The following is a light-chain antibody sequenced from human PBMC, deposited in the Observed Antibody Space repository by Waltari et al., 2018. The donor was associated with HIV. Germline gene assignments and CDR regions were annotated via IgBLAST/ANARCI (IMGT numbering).Light chain of an antibody. CDR3: AAWDDSHYV. V-gene: IGLV1-47*01. Sequence: QSVLTQPPSASGTTGQRVTISCSGSSSNIGSHYVYWYQQLPGTAPKLLIYRNNQRPSGVPDRFSGSKSGTSASVAISGLRSEDEADYYCAAWDDSHYVFGTGTKVTVL. CDR1: SSNIGSHY. J-gene: IGLJ1*01. CDR2: RNN.